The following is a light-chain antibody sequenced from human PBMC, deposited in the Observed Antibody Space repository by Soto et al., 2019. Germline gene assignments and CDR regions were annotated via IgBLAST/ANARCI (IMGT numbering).Light chain of an antibody. V-gene: IGKV1-8*01. CDR3: QQNYNSLIT. Sequence: AIRMTQSPSSFSASTGDRVTITCRASQTISSWLAWYQQKPGKAPKLLIYAAYSLQRGVQSRFSGSGSGTDFTLTIRSLQPEAFTTYYCQQNYNSLITFGQGTRLEIK. CDR2: AAY. CDR1: QTISSW. J-gene: IGKJ5*01.